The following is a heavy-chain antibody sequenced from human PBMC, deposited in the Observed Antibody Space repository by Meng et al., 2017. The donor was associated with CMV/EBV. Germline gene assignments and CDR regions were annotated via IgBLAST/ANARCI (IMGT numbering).Heavy chain of an antibody. CDR1: GGSISSSSYY. CDR2: INHSGST. Sequence: GSLRLSCTVSGGSISSSSYYWGWIRQPPGKGLEWIGEINHSGSTNYNPSLKSRVTISVDTSKNQFSLKLSSVTAADTAVYYCARGAHCSSTSCYNIWGQGTLVTVSS. V-gene: IGHV4-39*07. CDR3: ARGAHCSSTSCYNI. J-gene: IGHJ4*02. D-gene: IGHD2-2*01.